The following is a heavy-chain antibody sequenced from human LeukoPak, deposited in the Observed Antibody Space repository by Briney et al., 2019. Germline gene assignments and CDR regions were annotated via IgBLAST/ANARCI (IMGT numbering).Heavy chain of an antibody. V-gene: IGHV5-10-1*01. CDR3: ATGTRDIVVVVAATFSDYGMDV. D-gene: IGHD2-15*01. J-gene: IGHJ6*04. CDR2: IDPSDSYT. Sequence: GESLRISCKGSGYSFTSYWISWVRQMPGKGLEWMGRIDPSDSYTNYSPSFQGHVTISADKSISTAYLQWSSLKASDTAMYCCATGTRDIVVVVAATFSDYGMDVWGKGTTVTVSS. CDR1: GYSFTSYW.